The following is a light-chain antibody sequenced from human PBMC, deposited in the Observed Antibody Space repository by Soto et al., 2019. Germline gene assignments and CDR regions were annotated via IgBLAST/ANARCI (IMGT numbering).Light chain of an antibody. CDR1: QSVSSY. V-gene: IGKV3-11*01. CDR3: QQRSSWPQT. CDR2: DAS. J-gene: IGKJ1*01. Sequence: EIVLTQSPATLSLPPGERATLSCRASQSVSSYLAWYQQKPGQAPRLLIYDASNRATGIPARFSGSGSGTDFTLTISSLEPEDFAVYYCQQRSSWPQTFGQGTKVEIK.